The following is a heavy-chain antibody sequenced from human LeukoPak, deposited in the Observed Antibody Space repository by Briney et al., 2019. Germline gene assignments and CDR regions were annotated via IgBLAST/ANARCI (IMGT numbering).Heavy chain of an antibody. J-gene: IGHJ6*03. Sequence: GGSLRLSCAVSGFRISINDMSWVRQAPGKGLQWVSMMYIDGNRYYADSVKGRFTISRDNSKNTLFLQMDSLRADDTAVYYCARVHFYYMDIWGKGNTVTISS. CDR3: ARVHFYYMDI. CDR2: MYIDGNR. V-gene: IGHV3-53*01. CDR1: GFRISIND.